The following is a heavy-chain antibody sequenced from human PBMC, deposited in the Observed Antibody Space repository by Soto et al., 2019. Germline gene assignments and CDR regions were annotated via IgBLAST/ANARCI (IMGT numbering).Heavy chain of an antibody. CDR1: GYSISSGYY. V-gene: IGHV4-38-2*02. D-gene: IGHD3-3*01. CDR2: FYLSGTT. Sequence: SETLSLTCAVSGYSISSGYYWGWIRQPPGKGLEWIGTFYLSGTTYYNPSLKSRVTISVDTSKNHFSLKLSSVTAADTAVYYCAREGDDVLRFLEWLSDGGRYFDYWGQGTLVTVSS. CDR3: AREGDDVLRFLEWLSDGGRYFDY. J-gene: IGHJ4*02.